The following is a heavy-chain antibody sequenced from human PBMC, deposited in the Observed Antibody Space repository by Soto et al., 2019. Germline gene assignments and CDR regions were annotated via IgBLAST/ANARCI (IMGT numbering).Heavy chain of an antibody. J-gene: IGHJ6*02. CDR2: MNPKSGHT. Sequence: QVQLVQSGAEVKKPGASVKVSCKASGYTFSSYDINWVRQATGQGLEWMGWMNPKSGHTGSAQKFQGRVTMTRDTSISTAYMELSSMRSEDKAIYYCARTDGDLDVWGQGATVAVCS. V-gene: IGHV1-8*01. CDR1: GYTFSSYD. CDR3: ARTDGDLDV. D-gene: IGHD4-17*01.